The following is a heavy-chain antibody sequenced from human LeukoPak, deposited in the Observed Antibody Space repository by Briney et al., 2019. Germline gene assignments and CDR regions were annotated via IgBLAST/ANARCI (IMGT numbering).Heavy chain of an antibody. CDR2: ISSSSSYI. J-gene: IGHJ4*02. CDR1: GFTFSSYS. V-gene: IGHV3-21*01. CDR3: ARGPSITMIVVEYDY. D-gene: IGHD3-22*01. Sequence: KPGGSLRLXCAASGFTFSSYSMNWVRQAPGKGLEWVSSISSSSSYIYYADSVKGRFTISRDNAKNSLYLQMNSLRAEDTAVYYCARGPSITMIVVEYDYWGQGTLVTVSS.